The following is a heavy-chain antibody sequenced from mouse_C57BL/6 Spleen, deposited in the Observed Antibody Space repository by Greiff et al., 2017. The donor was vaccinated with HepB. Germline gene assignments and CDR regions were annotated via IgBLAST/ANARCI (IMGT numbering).Heavy chain of an antibody. J-gene: IGHJ4*01. V-gene: IGHV1-62-2*01. Sequence: VQLQQSGAELVKPGASVKLSCKASGYTFTEYTIHWVKQRSGQGLEWIGWFYPGSGSIKYNEKFKDKATLTADKSSSTVYMELSRLTSEDSAVYFCARHEAENYYGSSYAMDYWGQGTSVTVSS. D-gene: IGHD1-1*01. CDR2: FYPGSGSI. CDR1: GYTFTEYT. CDR3: ARHEAENYYGSSYAMDY.